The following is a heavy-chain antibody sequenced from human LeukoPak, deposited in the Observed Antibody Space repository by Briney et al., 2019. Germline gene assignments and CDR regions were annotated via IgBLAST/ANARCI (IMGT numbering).Heavy chain of an antibody. V-gene: IGHV4-38-2*02. CDR2: IYHSGST. CDR3: ARAHDIVGAFDY. Sequence: SETLSLTCTVSGYSISSGYYWGWIRQPPGKGLEWIGSIYHSGSTYYNPSLKSRVTISVDTSKNQFSLKLSSVTAANTAVYYCARAHDIVGAFDYWGQGTLVTVSS. CDR1: GYSISSGYY. D-gene: IGHD1-26*01. J-gene: IGHJ4*02.